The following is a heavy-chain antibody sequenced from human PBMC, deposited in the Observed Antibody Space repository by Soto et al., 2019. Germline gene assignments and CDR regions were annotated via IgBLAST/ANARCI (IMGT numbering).Heavy chain of an antibody. Sequence: QVQLVQSGAEVKKPGSSVKVSCKASGGTFSSYTISWVRQAPGQGLEWMGRIIPILVIANYAQKFQGRVTITADKSTSTAYMELSSLRSEDTAVYYCARDGYMVRGHTLDYWGQGTLVTVSS. CDR2: IIPILVIA. J-gene: IGHJ4*02. CDR3: ARDGYMVRGHTLDY. D-gene: IGHD3-10*01. CDR1: GGTFSSYT. V-gene: IGHV1-69*08.